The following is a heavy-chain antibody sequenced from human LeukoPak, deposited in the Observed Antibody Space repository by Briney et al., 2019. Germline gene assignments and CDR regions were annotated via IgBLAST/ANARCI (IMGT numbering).Heavy chain of an antibody. CDR1: GFRFSNSW. D-gene: IGHD3-3*01. Sequence: PGGSLRLSCAASGFRFSNSWMYWVRHGPGKGPVWVSRMKTDGTRIEYADSVKGRFTISRDNAKNTLFLQMSSLRVEDTAVYYCAKSITIFGVGGRPLGYWGQGTLVTVSS. CDR3: AKSITIFGVGGRPLGY. J-gene: IGHJ4*02. V-gene: IGHV3-74*01. CDR2: MKTDGTRI.